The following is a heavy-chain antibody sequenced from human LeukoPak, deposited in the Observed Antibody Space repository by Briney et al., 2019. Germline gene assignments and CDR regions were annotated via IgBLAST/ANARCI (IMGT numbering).Heavy chain of an antibody. Sequence: GGSLRLSCAASGFTFSSYWMHWVRQAPGKGLVWVSRINSDGSSTSYADSVKGRFTTSRDNAKNTLYLQMNSLRAEDTAVYYCARGARDRLWWYPPGDYWGQGTLVTVSS. CDR2: INSDGSST. D-gene: IGHD4-23*01. J-gene: IGHJ4*02. CDR3: ARGARDRLWWYPPGDY. V-gene: IGHV3-74*01. CDR1: GFTFSSYW.